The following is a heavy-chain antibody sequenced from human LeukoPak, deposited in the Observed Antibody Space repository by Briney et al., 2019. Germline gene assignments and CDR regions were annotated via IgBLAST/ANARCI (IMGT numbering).Heavy chain of an antibody. J-gene: IGHJ4*02. CDR1: GFTFSNAW. V-gene: IGHV3-15*01. D-gene: IGHD6-19*01. Sequence: PGGSLRLSCAASGFTFSNAWMSGVRQAPGKGLEWVGRIKSKTDGGTTDYAAPVKGRFTISRDDSKNTLYLQMNSLKTEDTAVYYCTTAYSSGWYGDYWGQGTLVTVSS. CDR2: IKSKTDGGTT. CDR3: TTAYSSGWYGDY.